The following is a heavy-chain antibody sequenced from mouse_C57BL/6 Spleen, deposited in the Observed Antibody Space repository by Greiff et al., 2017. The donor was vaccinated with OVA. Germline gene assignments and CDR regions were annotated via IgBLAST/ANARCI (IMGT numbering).Heavy chain of an antibody. CDR2: IWTGGGT. J-gene: IGHJ3*01. CDR3: ARNKGDSSGYSWFAY. D-gene: IGHD3-2*02. V-gene: IGHV2-9-1*01. Sequence: VQVVESGPGLVAPSQSLSITCTVSGFSFTSYAISWVRQPPGQGLEWLGVIWTGGGTNYNSALKSRLSISKDNSKSQVFLKMNSRQTDDTARDYCARNKGDSSGYSWFAYWGQGTLVTAAA. CDR1: GFSFTSYA.